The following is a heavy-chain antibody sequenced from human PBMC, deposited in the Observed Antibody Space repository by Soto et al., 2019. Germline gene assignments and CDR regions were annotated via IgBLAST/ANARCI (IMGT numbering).Heavy chain of an antibody. CDR3: ARDLGGWPDY. J-gene: IGHJ4*02. CDR1: GYTFSDDP. D-gene: IGHD2-15*01. V-gene: IGHV1-3*01. CDR2: INAGNGDT. Sequence: ASVKGACKAAGYTFSDDPIHWGRQAPGQRPEWMGWINAGNGDTKYSQKFQGRVTITRDTSASTAYMELSSLRSEDTAVYYCARDLGGWPDYWGQGTLVTVSS.